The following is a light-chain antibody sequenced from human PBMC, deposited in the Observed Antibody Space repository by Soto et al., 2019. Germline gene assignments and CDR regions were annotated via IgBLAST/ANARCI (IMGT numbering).Light chain of an antibody. J-gene: IGLJ1*01. Sequence: QSVLTQPASVSGSPGQSIAISCTGTSSDVGGYDYVSWYQQQPDKATKLMIYEDTKQPSGVSNHISGSKSGNTASLTNTGLQAEDEADYYCSSHTSGSTRVFGTGTKVTVL. CDR2: EDT. CDR3: SSHTSGSTRV. V-gene: IGLV2-14*01. CDR1: SSDVGGYDY.